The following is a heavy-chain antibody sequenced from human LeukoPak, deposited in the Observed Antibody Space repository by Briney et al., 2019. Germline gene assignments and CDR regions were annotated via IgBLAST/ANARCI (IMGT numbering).Heavy chain of an antibody. Sequence: GGSLRLSCAASGFTFDDYAMHWVRHAPGKGLEWVSGISWNSGSIGYADSVKGRFTISRDNAKNSLYLQMNSLRAEDTALYYCAKDQNYDFWSGSANAFDIWGQGTMVTVSS. CDR3: AKDQNYDFWSGSANAFDI. D-gene: IGHD3-3*01. J-gene: IGHJ3*02. CDR2: ISWNSGSI. V-gene: IGHV3-9*01. CDR1: GFTFDDYA.